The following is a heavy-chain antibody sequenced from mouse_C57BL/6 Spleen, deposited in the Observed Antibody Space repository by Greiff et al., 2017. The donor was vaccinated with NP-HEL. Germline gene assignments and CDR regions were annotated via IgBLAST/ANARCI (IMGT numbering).Heavy chain of an antibody. CDR1: GFTFSDYG. CDR3: ARIYYYGSSSFDY. CDR2: ISSGSSTI. J-gene: IGHJ2*01. D-gene: IGHD1-1*01. Sequence: EVQVVESGGGLVKPGGSLKLSCAASGFTFSDYGMHWVRQAPEKGLEWVAYISSGSSTIYYADTVKGRFTISRDNAKNTLFLQMTSLRSEDTAMYYCARIYYYGSSSFDYWGQGTTLTVSS. V-gene: IGHV5-17*01.